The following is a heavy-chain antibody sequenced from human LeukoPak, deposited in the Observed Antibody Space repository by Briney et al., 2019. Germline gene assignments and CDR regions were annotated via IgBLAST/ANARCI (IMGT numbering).Heavy chain of an antibody. J-gene: IGHJ4*02. D-gene: IGHD6-13*01. CDR3: ANALGGGNTWYYFDC. Sequence: GGALRLSCAASGVTFSSYGMRGGREAPGGGLECVSSLSGSGGRPHYAHPVKGRFTISRDNSKTTLYLQMNSLRAEDTAVYYCANALGGGNTWYYFDCWGQGTLVTVSS. CDR2: LSGSGGRP. CDR1: GVTFSSYG. V-gene: IGHV3-23*01.